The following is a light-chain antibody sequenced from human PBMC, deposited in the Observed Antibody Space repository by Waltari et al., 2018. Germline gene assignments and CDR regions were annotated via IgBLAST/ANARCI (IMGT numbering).Light chain of an antibody. CDR2: KAS. V-gene: IGKV1-5*03. Sequence: DVQMTQSPSTLSASVGDTVCITCRASQSIMSWLAWYQQKAGKAPKVLISKASTLESGVPSRFSGSESGTEFTLTISNLQPDDFATYYCQQYNTDYTFGQGTILEIK. J-gene: IGKJ2*01. CDR1: QSIMSW. CDR3: QQYNTDYT.